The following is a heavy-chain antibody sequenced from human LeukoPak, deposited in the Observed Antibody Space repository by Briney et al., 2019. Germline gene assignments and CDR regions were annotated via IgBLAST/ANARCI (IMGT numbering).Heavy chain of an antibody. D-gene: IGHD4-23*01. V-gene: IGHV3-23*01. J-gene: IGHJ4*02. CDR2: ISATGGYT. CDR3: TKDPHAVASPRVY. Sequence: RGSLRLSPAASRFTFSNYVMCTGCQSPRTSLEWVSSISATGGYTYYLDSVTGRFTISRDNSKNTLYLQMNSLRAEDTAIYYCTKDPHAVASPRVYWGQGILVTVSS. CDR1: RFTFSNYV.